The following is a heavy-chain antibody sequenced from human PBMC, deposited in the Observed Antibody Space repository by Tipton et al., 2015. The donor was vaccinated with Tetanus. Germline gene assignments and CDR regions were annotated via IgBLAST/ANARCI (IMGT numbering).Heavy chain of an antibody. Sequence: QVQLVQSGAEVKKPGSSVKVSCKASGCTFSSYAISWVRQAPGQGLEWMGGIIPIFGTANYAQKFQGRVTITADESTSPAYMELRSLRSEDTAVYYCARERNDSSGYYYGYWGQGTLVTVSS. CDR3: ARERNDSSGYYYGY. J-gene: IGHJ4*02. CDR2: IIPIFGTA. V-gene: IGHV1-69*01. CDR1: GCTFSSYA. D-gene: IGHD3-22*01.